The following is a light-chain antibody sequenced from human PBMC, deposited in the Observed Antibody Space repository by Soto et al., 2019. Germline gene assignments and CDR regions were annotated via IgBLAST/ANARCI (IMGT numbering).Light chain of an antibody. CDR3: QKYNSAPFT. V-gene: IGKV1-27*01. J-gene: IGKJ3*01. CDR1: QDISTF. Sequence: DIQMTQSPSSLSASVGDRVTITFRASQDISTFLVWFQQKPGKVPNLLIYGASTLQSGVPSRFSGSGSATDFPLTISSLQPEDVATYFCQKYNSAPFTFGPGTTVDIK. CDR2: GAS.